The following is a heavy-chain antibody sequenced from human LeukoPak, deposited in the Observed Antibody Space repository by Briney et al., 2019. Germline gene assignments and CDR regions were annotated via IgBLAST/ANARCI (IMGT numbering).Heavy chain of an antibody. CDR2: ISSSSSYI. V-gene: IGHV3-21*01. J-gene: IGHJ4*02. CDR3: ARWDDSSGYYPYYFDY. Sequence: GGSLRLSCAASGFTVSSNYMSWVRQAPGKGLECVSSISSSSSYIYYADSVKGRFTISRDNAKKSLYLQMNSLRAEDTAVHYCARWDDSSGYYPYYFDYWGQGTLVTVSS. CDR1: GFTVSSNY. D-gene: IGHD3-22*01.